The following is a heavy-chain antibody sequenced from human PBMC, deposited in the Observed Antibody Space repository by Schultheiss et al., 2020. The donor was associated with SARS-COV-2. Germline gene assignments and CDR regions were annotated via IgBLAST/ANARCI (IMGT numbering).Heavy chain of an antibody. CDR1: GYTFTGYY. D-gene: IGHD2-2*01. J-gene: IGHJ6*02. CDR3: AIASPDYGMDV. V-gene: IGHV1-2*02. CDR2: INPNSGGT. Sequence: ASVKVSCKASGYTFTGYYMHWVRQAPGQGLEWMGWINPNSGGTNYAQKFQERVTITRDMSTSTAYMELRSLRSDDTAVYYCAIASPDYGMDVWGQGTTVTVSS.